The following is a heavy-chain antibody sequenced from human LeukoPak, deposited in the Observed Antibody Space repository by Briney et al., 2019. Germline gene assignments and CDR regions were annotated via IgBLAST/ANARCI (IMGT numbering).Heavy chain of an antibody. J-gene: IGHJ4*02. CDR2: IKQDESEK. D-gene: IGHD2-15*01. V-gene: IGHV3-7*01. Sequence: GSLRLSCAGSGFTFRSYWMSWVRQAPGKGLEWVANIKQDESEKYYVDSVKGRFTISRGNAKNSLYLQVNSLRAEDTAVYYCVREARESGGFDYWGQGTLVTVSS. CDR1: GFTFRSYW. CDR3: VREARESGGFDY.